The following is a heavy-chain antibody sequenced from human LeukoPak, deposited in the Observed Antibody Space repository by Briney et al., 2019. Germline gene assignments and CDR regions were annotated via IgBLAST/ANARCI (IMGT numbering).Heavy chain of an antibody. Sequence: GGSLRLSCAASGFTFSNSFMSWIRQAPGKGLEWVGFIRSKAYGETADYAASVKGRFTISRDDSKAIACLQMNSLKTEDTAVYHCTRDRGAYNLYDYWGQGTLVTVSS. D-gene: IGHD1-1*01. CDR1: GFTFSNSF. V-gene: IGHV3-49*03. CDR3: TRDRGAYNLYDY. J-gene: IGHJ4*02. CDR2: IRSKAYGETA.